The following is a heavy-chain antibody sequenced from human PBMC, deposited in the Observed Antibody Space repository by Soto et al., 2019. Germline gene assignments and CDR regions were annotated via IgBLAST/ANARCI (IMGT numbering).Heavy chain of an antibody. V-gene: IGHV3-74*01. D-gene: IGHD2-21*02. CDR1: GFTFDYDW. CDR3: ARGDKGGFDL. CDR2: IQNDGSRT. J-gene: IGHJ3*01. Sequence: DEKLVESEGGLGQRGGSLRLSCAASGFTFDYDWMHWVRQAPGQGLVWGAHIQNDGSRTTYADSVKGRFTISRDNAKNTLFLQMNGLIDGDSAVYYSARGDKGGFDLWGQGTTVTIYS.